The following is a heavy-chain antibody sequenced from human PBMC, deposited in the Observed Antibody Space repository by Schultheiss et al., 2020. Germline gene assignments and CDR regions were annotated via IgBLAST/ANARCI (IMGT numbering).Heavy chain of an antibody. D-gene: IGHD4-17*01. Sequence: CGSMRLACAASGFTFSSYAMHWVRQAPGKGLEWVSSISSSSSYIYYADSVKGRFTISRDNSKNTLYLQMNSLRAEDTAVYYCAGWDTVTTLYGYWGKGTLVTVPS. CDR3: AGWDTVTTLYGY. J-gene: IGHJ4*02. CDR2: ISSSSSYI. V-gene: IGHV3-21*01. CDR1: GFTFSSYA.